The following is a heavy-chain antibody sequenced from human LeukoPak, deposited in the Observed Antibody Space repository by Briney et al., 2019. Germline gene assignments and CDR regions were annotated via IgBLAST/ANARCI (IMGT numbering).Heavy chain of an antibody. Sequence: PGGSLRLSCAASGFTFSSSAMHWVRQAPGKGLEWVAFISHDGSNEYYADSVKGRFTISRDNSKNTLYLQMGSLRAEDMAVYYCASGTPSKSYGLDYWGQGTLVSVSS. CDR1: GFTFSSSA. D-gene: IGHD5-18*01. V-gene: IGHV3-30*14. CDR2: ISHDGSNE. J-gene: IGHJ4*02. CDR3: ASGTPSKSYGLDY.